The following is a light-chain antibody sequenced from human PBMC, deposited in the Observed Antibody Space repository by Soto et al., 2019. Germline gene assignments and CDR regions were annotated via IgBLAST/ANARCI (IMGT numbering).Light chain of an antibody. J-gene: IGLJ2*01. CDR3: SSYAGRNIVL. V-gene: IGLV2-8*01. Sequence: QSVLTQPPSASGSPGQSVTIACTGTSSDVGGYKYVSWYQQHPGKAPKLMIYEVNKRPSGVPDRFSGSKSGHMASLTVSGLQADDEADYFCSSYAGRNIVLFGGGTKLTVL. CDR2: EVN. CDR1: SSDVGGYKY.